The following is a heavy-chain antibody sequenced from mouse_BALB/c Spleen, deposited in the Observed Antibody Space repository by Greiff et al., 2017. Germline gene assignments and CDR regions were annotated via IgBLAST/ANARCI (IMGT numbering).Heavy chain of an antibody. CDR2: ISSGSSTI. J-gene: IGHJ3*01. CDR3: ARSDEGWFAY. V-gene: IGHV5-17*02. CDR1: GFTFSSFG. Sequence: DVQLVESGGGLVQPGGSRKLSCAASGFTFSSFGMHWVRQAPEKGLEWVAYISSGSSTIYYADTVKGRFTISRDNPKNTLFLQMTSLRSEDTAMYYCARSDEGWFAYWGQGTLVTVSA.